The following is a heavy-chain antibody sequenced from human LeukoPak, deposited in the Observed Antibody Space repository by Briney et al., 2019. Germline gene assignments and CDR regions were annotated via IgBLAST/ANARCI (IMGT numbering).Heavy chain of an antibody. D-gene: IGHD2-21*02. CDR1: GYTFTSYD. J-gene: IGHJ4*02. CDR2: MNPNSGNT. Sequence: ASVKVSCKASGYTFTSYDINWVRQATGQGLEWMGWMNPNSGNTGYAQKLQGRVTMTTDTSTSTAYMELRSLRSDDTAVYYCARAEGNVTASHNYWGQGTLVTVSS. CDR3: ARAEGNVTASHNY. V-gene: IGHV1-8*01.